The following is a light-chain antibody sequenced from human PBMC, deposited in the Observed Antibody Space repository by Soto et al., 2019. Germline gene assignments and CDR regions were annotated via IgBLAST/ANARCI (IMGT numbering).Light chain of an antibody. CDR2: DAS. Sequence: DIQMPQSPSTLSASVGDRVTITCRASQSIRSWLAWYQQKPGKAPKLLIYDASSLESGVPSRFSGSGSGTEFTLTISSLQPDDFATYYGQQYNSYPRTFGQGTKVEIK. CDR3: QQYNSYPRT. J-gene: IGKJ1*01. CDR1: QSIRSW. V-gene: IGKV1-5*01.